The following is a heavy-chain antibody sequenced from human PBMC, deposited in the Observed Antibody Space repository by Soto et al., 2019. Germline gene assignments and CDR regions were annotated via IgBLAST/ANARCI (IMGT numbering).Heavy chain of an antibody. CDR1: GFTFSSYW. J-gene: IGHJ4*02. V-gene: IGHV3-74*01. D-gene: IGHD3-10*01. CDR3: VRDGSGDFPIDC. Sequence: PGGSLRLSCAASGFTFSSYWRHWVRQAPGKGLVWVSRINSDGRSTTYAESVKGRFTFSRDNAKNTLYLQMNSLRAEDTAVYYCVRDGSGDFPIDCWGQGTLVTVSS. CDR2: INSDGRST.